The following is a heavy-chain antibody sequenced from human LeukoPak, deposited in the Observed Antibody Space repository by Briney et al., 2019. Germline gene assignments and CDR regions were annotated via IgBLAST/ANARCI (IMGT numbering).Heavy chain of an antibody. CDR1: GGSISSGSYY. CDR2: IYTSGST. V-gene: IGHV4-61*02. J-gene: IGHJ4*02. Sequence: SETLSLTCTVSGGSISSGSYYWSWIRQPAGKGLEWIGRIYTSGSTNYNPSLKSRVTISVDTSKNQFSLKLSSVTAADTAVYYCARGRAGLFDYWGQGTLVTVSS. CDR3: ARGRAGLFDY. D-gene: IGHD6-19*01.